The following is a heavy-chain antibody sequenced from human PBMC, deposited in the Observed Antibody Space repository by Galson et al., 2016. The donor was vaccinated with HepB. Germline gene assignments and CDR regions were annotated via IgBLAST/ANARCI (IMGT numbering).Heavy chain of an antibody. CDR2: ISGYTGNT. Sequence: SVKVSCKASGFTFTSYGFSWVRQAPGQGLEWMGWISGYTGNTEYAQRLQGRVTMTKDKSTSTLILQMNNLRPEDTAVYYCAKDHPSPGWPSFESWGQGTLVLVSS. CDR3: AKDHPSPGWPSFES. V-gene: IGHV1-18*01. CDR1: GFTFTSYG. D-gene: IGHD2-15*01. J-gene: IGHJ4*02.